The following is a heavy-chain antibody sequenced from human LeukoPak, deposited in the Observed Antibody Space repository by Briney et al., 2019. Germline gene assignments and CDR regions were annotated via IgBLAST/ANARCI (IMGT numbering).Heavy chain of an antibody. CDR1: GFTFSNYW. J-gene: IGHJ6*02. CDR3: PRSPLYGMDV. Sequence: GGSLRLSCVGSGFTFSNYWMTWVRQAPGKGLEWVANIKQDGSEKYYGDSVKGPFTISRDNAKNSLYLQMNSLRVEDTAVYYCPRSPLYGMDVWGQGTTVTVAS. CDR2: IKQDGSEK. V-gene: IGHV3-7*01.